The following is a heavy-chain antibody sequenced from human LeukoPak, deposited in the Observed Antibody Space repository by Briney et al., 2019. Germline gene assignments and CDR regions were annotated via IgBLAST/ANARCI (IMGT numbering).Heavy chain of an antibody. Sequence: PSETLSLTCAVYGGSFSGYYWSWIRQPPGKGLEWIGEINHSGSTNYNPSLKSRVTISVDTSKNQFSLKLSSVTAADTAVYYCARDAYGGNPPYFDCWGQGTLVTVSS. V-gene: IGHV4-34*01. CDR2: INHSGST. J-gene: IGHJ4*02. D-gene: IGHD4-23*01. CDR1: GGSFSGYY. CDR3: ARDAYGGNPPYFDC.